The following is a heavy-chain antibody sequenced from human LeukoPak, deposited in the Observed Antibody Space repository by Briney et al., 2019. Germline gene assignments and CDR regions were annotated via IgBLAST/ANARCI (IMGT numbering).Heavy chain of an antibody. V-gene: IGHV3-53*01. CDR1: GITVSTNY. J-gene: IGHJ4*02. CDR2: AFSDGRT. CDR3: ARGDFDY. Sequence: GGSLRLSCAASGITVSTNYMSWVRQAPGKGLEWVSIAFSDGRTFYADSVKGRFTISRDSSRNTVFLQMNSLRAEDTAVYYCARGDFDYWGQGTLVTVSS.